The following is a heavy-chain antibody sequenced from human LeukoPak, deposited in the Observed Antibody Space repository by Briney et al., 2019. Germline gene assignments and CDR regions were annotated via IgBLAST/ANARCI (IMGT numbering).Heavy chain of an antibody. CDR2: ISGHNGNT. Sequence: GASVKVSCKASGYSFNKFGISWVRQAPGRGPEWMGWISGHNGNTDSAQKFQDRVTMSTDNSMSTAYLELRSLRSDDTAVYFCVRVGSAYGDPLEFDFWGQGTLVTVSS. CDR3: VRVGSAYGDPLEFDF. D-gene: IGHD4-17*01. CDR1: GYSFNKFG. J-gene: IGHJ4*02. V-gene: IGHV1-18*01.